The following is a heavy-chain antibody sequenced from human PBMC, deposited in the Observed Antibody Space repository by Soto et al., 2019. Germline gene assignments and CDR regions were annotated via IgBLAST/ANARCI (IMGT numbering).Heavy chain of an antibody. CDR1: GYTFTGYY. CDR2: INPNSGGT. V-gene: IGHV1-2*04. J-gene: IGHJ4*02. CDR3: ARGLGHQSWIQLWFDGGLDY. D-gene: IGHD5-18*01. Sequence: QVQLVQSGAEVKKPGASVKVSCKASGYTFTGYYMHWVRQAPGQGLEWMGWINPNSGGTNYAQKFKGWVTMTRDTSISTAYMELGRLRSDDTDVYYCARGLGHQSWIQLWFDGGLDYWGQGTLVTVSS.